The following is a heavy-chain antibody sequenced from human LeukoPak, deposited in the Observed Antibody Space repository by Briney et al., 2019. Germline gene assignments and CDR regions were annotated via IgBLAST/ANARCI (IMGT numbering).Heavy chain of an antibody. CDR2: IYPGDSDT. Sequence: GESLKISCKGSGYRFTGYWIGWVRQMPGKGLEWMGMIYPGDSDTRYSPSFEGQVTISADKSIATAYLQWSGLKASDTAMYYCARHISDCGGDCPFDYWGQGTLVTVSS. D-gene: IGHD2-21*02. J-gene: IGHJ4*02. CDR1: GYRFTGYW. CDR3: ARHISDCGGDCPFDY. V-gene: IGHV5-51*01.